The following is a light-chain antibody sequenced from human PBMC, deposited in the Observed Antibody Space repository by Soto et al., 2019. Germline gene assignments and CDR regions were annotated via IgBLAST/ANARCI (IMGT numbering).Light chain of an antibody. Sequence: LTQPASVSGSPGQSITISCTGTSSGVGAYNFVSWYQQHPGKAPKLMIYDVSDWPSGVSNRFSGSKSGNTASLTISGLQAEDEADYYCSSYTTSSSYFFGTGTKVTVL. J-gene: IGLJ1*01. CDR1: SSGVGAYNF. CDR2: DVS. CDR3: SSYTTSSSYF. V-gene: IGLV2-14*01.